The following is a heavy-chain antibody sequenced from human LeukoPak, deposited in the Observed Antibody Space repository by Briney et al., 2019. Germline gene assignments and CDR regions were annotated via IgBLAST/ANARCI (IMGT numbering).Heavy chain of an antibody. D-gene: IGHD6-13*01. CDR1: GFTFSSYA. Sequence: GGSLRLSCAASGFTFSSYAMSWVRQAPGKGLEWVSAISGSGGSTYYADSVKGRFTISRDNSKNTLYLQMNSLGAEDTAVYYCAKGGAAGTEVDYFDYWGQGTLVTVSS. CDR2: ISGSGGST. CDR3: AKGGAAGTEVDYFDY. J-gene: IGHJ4*02. V-gene: IGHV3-23*01.